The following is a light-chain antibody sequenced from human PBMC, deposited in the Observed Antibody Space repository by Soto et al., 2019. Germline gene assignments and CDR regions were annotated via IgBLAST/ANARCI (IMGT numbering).Light chain of an antibody. CDR3: QQYNKWPLT. J-gene: IGKJ4*01. CDR2: DAS. Sequence: DILMTQSPATLSVSPGEGATLSCRASQSVSSNVAWYRQKPGQAPRLLIYDASTRATGVPATFSGWGSGTEFTLTISSLQSEDFAVYYCQQYNKWPLTFGGGTKVDIK. V-gene: IGKV3-15*01. CDR1: QSVSSN.